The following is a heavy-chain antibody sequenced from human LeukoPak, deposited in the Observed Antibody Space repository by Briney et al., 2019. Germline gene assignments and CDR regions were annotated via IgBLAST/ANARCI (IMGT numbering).Heavy chain of an antibody. Sequence: SETLSLTCAVYGGSFSGYYWSWIRQPPGKGLEWIGYIYYSGSTNYNPSLKSRVTISVDTSKNQFSLKLSSVTAADTAVYYCAREGAVAGNDAFDIWGQGTMVTVSS. V-gene: IGHV4-59*01. CDR2: IYYSGST. CDR1: GGSFSGYY. D-gene: IGHD6-19*01. J-gene: IGHJ3*02. CDR3: AREGAVAGNDAFDI.